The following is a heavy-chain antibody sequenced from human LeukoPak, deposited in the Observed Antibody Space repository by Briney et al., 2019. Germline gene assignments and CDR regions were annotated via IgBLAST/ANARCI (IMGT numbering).Heavy chain of an antibody. CDR3: ASIYSGSYPFVDY. D-gene: IGHD1-26*01. CDR2: ISSSSSYI. V-gene: IGHV3-21*01. CDR1: GFTFSSYS. Sequence: GGSLRLSCAASGFTFSSYSMNWVRQAPGKGLEWVSSISSSSSYIYYADSVKGRFTISRDNAKNSMSLQMNSLRAEDTAVYYCASIYSGSYPFVDYWGQGTLVTVSS. J-gene: IGHJ4*02.